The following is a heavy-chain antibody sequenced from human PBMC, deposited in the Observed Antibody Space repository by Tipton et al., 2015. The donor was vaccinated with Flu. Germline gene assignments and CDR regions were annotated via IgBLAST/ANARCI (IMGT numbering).Heavy chain of an antibody. CDR1: GEALGTHY. D-gene: IGHD5-12*01. Sequence: GEALGTHYWTWFRQPAGVRLEWIGRIFATGTAIYNPSLRSRVTMSVDTSKNQFYLRLSSVTAADTAVYYCARGATRRPFSGYDYTGYWGQGTLVTVSS. CDR2: IFATGTA. V-gene: IGHV4-4*07. CDR3: ARGATRRPFSGYDYTGY. J-gene: IGHJ4*02.